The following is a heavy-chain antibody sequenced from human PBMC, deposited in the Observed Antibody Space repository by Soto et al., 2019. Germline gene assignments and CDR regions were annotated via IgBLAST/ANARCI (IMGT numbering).Heavy chain of an antibody. Sequence: PGGSLRLSCATSRFSFSNAWMNWFRQAPGRGLEWVGRIKSLTDGGATDYAAPVKGRFTITRDDSKDTLYLHMNNLKTEDTAMYFCTADLPDNWFDPWGQGTLVTVSS. V-gene: IGHV3-15*01. J-gene: IGHJ5*02. CDR2: IKSLTDGGAT. CDR1: RFSFSNAW. CDR3: TADLPDNWFDP. D-gene: IGHD3-22*01.